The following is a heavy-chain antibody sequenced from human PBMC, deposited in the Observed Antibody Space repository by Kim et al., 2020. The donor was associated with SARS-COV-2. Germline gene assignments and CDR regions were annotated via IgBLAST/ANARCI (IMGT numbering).Heavy chain of an antibody. V-gene: IGHV3-33*08. CDR2: IWNNGNDE. J-gene: IGHJ4*02. D-gene: IGHD4-17*01. CDR3: ARWSGDYLNYFDH. CDR1: GFTFGSNG. Sequence: GGSLRLSCAGSGFTFGSNGMHWVRQAPGRGLEWVAVIWNNGNDERYADSVKGRFTVSRDNYKNTMYLQMNSLRAEDTAVYYCARWSGDYLNYFDHWGQGTLVTVSS.